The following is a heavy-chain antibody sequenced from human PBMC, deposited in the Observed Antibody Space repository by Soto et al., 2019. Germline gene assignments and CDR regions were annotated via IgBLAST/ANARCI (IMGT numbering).Heavy chain of an antibody. D-gene: IGHD2-8*02. Sequence: GGSLRLSCAASGFTFSSYSMNWVRQAPGKGLEWVSYISSSSSTIYYADSVKGRFTISRDNAKNSLYLQMNSLRAEDTAVYYCARDHILGYYYYMDVWGKGTTVTVSS. V-gene: IGHV3-48*01. J-gene: IGHJ6*03. CDR2: ISSSSSTI. CDR1: GFTFSSYS. CDR3: ARDHILGYYYYMDV.